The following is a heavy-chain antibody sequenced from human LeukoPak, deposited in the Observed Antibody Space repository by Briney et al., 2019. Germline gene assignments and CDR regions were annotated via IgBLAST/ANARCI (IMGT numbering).Heavy chain of an antibody. CDR3: ARDLHSSLDAFDI. CDR1: GYTFTSYY. D-gene: IGHD6-13*01. CDR2: INPSGGST. V-gene: IGHV1-46*01. Sequence: ASAKVSCKASGYTFTSYYMHWVRQAPGQGLEWMGIINPSGGSTSYAQKFQGRVTMTRDMSTSTVYMELSSLRSEDTAVYYCARDLHSSLDAFDIWGQGTMVTVSS. J-gene: IGHJ3*02.